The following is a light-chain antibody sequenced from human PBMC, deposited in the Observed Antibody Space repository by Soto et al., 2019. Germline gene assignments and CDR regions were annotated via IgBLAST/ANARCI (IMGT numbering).Light chain of an antibody. V-gene: IGKV1-13*02. CDR2: DAS. J-gene: IGKJ4*01. CDR3: QQFNSYLLT. Sequence: AIQLTQSPSSLSASVGDRVTITCRASQGISSALAWYQQQPGKAPSLLIYDASTLESGVPSRFSGSGSGTDFTLTISSLQPEDFTTYYCQQFNSYLLTFDGGTKVEIK. CDR1: QGISSA.